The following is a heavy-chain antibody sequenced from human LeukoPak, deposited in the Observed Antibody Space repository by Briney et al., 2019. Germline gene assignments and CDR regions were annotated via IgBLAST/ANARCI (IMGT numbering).Heavy chain of an antibody. CDR1: GGSISSGSYY. CDR2: IYTSGST. J-gene: IGHJ6*02. V-gene: IGHV4-61*02. CDR3: ARGEWVPAAFYYYYGMDV. Sequence: PSETMSLTCTVSGGSISSGSYYWSWIRQPAGKGLEWIGRIYTSGSTNYNPSLKSRVTISVDTSKNQFSLKLSSVTAADTAVYYCARGEWVPAAFYYYYGMDVWGQGTTVTVSS. D-gene: IGHD2-2*01.